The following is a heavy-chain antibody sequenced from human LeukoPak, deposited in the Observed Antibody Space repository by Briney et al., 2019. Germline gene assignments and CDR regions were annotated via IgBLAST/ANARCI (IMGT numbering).Heavy chain of an antibody. J-gene: IGHJ6*03. CDR3: ERDGDRHGTWYMDV. CDR2: INWNGGST. D-gene: IGHD4-17*01. Sequence: GGSLRLSCAASGFTFEDYGMSWVRQAPGKGLEWVSGINWNGGSTDYADSVKGRFTISRDNTKNSLYLQINRLRAEDTAVYYCERDGDRHGTWYMDVWGKGTTVTVSS. V-gene: IGHV3-20*04. CDR1: GFTFEDYG.